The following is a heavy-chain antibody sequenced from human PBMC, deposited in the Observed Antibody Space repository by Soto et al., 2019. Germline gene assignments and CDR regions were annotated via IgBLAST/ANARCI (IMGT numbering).Heavy chain of an antibody. D-gene: IGHD3-10*01. CDR1: GFTFTTHG. CDR3: AKDPLGELFPVDS. J-gene: IGHJ4*02. CDR2: ISYDGSVQ. V-gene: IGHV3-30*18. Sequence: GGSLRLSCAASGFTFTTHGIHWVRQAPGKGLEWVAVISYDGSVQYYADSVRGRFTVSRDDSMSTVYLQMNRLRIEDAGVYYCAKDPLGELFPVDSWGQGTLVTVSS.